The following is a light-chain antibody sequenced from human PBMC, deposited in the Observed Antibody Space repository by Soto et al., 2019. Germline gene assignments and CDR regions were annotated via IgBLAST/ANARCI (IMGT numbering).Light chain of an antibody. J-gene: IGKJ1*01. V-gene: IGKV3-15*01. Sequence: EIMKTQSPVTLSVSPGERATLSCRASQSVNSNLAWYQQKPGRAPRLLIYGASTRATGIPASFIGNGSGTEFTLTASSLQPEDFAVYYCQQYNNWPPWTFGQGTKVDIK. CDR3: QQYNNWPPWT. CDR2: GAS. CDR1: QSVNSN.